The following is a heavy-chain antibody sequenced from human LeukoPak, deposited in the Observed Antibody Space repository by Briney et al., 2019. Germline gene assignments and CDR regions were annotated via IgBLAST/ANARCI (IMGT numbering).Heavy chain of an antibody. V-gene: IGHV6-1*01. D-gene: IGHD3-10*01. CDR2: TYYRSNLYN. J-gene: IGHJ5*02. CDR3: ARSDVLLWFGELGEFDP. Sequence: SQTLSLTCAISGDSVSSNSAAWNWIRQSRSRGLEWLGRTYYRSNLYNDYAVSVKSRITINPDTSKNQFSLQLNSVTPEDTAVYYCARSDVLLWFGELGEFDPWGQGTLVTVSS. CDR1: GDSVSSNSAA.